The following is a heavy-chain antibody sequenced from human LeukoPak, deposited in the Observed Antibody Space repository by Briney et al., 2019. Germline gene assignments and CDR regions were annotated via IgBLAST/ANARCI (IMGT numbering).Heavy chain of an antibody. CDR1: GFTFSNAW. CDR2: IKSKTDGGTT. Sequence: GGSLRLSCAASGFTFSNAWMSWVRQAPGKGLEWVGRIKSKTDGGTTDCAAPVKGRFTISRDDSKNTLYLQMNSLKTEDTAVYYCTTGVVPAAIDYWGQGTLVTVSS. J-gene: IGHJ4*02. CDR3: TTGVVPAAIDY. D-gene: IGHD2-2*01. V-gene: IGHV3-15*01.